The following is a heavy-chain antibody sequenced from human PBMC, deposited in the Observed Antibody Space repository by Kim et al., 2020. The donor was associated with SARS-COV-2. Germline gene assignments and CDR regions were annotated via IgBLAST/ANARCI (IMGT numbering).Heavy chain of an antibody. J-gene: IGHJ4*02. CDR2: ISYDGSNK. CDR3: ARGLSGSYYGSFDY. D-gene: IGHD1-26*01. CDR1: GFTFSSYA. V-gene: IGHV3-30*04. Sequence: WGSLRLSCAASGFTFSSYAMHWVRQAPGKGLEWVAVISYDGSNKYYVDSVKGRFTISRDNSKNTLYLQMNSLRAEDTAVYYCARGLSGSYYGSFDYWGQGTLVTVSS.